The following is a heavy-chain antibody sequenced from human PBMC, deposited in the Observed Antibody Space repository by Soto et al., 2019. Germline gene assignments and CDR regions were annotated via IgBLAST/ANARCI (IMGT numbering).Heavy chain of an antibody. CDR2: IIPILGIA. J-gene: IGHJ6*02. Sequence: QVQLVQSGAEVKKPGSSVKVSCKASGGTFSSYTISWVRQAPRQGLEWMGRIIPILGIANYAQKFQGRVTITADKSTSTAYMELSSLRSEDMAVYYCASGYCSGGSCYSGDYYYYGMDVWGQGTTVTVSS. CDR3: ASGYCSGGSCYSGDYYYYGMDV. V-gene: IGHV1-69*02. D-gene: IGHD2-15*01. CDR1: GGTFSSYT.